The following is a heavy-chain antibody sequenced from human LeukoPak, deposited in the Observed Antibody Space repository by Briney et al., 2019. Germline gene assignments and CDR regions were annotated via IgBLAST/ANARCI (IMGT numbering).Heavy chain of an antibody. CDR2: INPNSGGT. V-gene: IGHV1-2*02. Sequence: ASVKVSCKASGYTFTGYYMHWVRQAPGQGLEWMGWINPNSGGTNYAQKFQGRVTMTRDTSISTAYMELSRLRSDDTAVYYCATEGPYCSGGSCYPFDYWGQGTLVTVSS. CDR3: ATEGPYCSGGSCYPFDY. D-gene: IGHD2-15*01. CDR1: GYTFTGYY. J-gene: IGHJ4*02.